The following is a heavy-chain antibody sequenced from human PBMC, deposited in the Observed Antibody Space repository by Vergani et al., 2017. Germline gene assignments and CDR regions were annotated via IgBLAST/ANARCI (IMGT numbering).Heavy chain of an antibody. J-gene: IGHJ6*03. D-gene: IGHD3-16*01. CDR1: GFTFSSYD. Sequence: EVQLVESGGGLVQPGGSLRLSCAASGFTFSSYDMHWVRHATGKGLEWVSAIGTAGDPYYPGSVKGRFTISRDNSKNTLYLQMKRLRAEDTAVYYGAKVPAAGLWGSDDYYYMDVWGKGTTVTVSS. V-gene: IGHV3-13*05. CDR2: IGTAGDP. CDR3: AKVPAAGLWGSDDYYYMDV.